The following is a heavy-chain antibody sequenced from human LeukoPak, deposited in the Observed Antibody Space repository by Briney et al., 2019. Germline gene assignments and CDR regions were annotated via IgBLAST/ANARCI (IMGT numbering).Heavy chain of an antibody. CDR1: GGSIRSSYYY. CDR3: ARGRVAATPH. Sequence: SETLSLTCTVSGGSIRSSYYYWGWIRQPPGKGLEWIGSIYDSGSTNYNPSLKSRVTISVDTSKNQFSLKLSSVTAADTAVYYCARGRVAATPHWGQGTLVTVSS. V-gene: IGHV4-39*07. D-gene: IGHD2-15*01. CDR2: IYDSGST. J-gene: IGHJ4*02.